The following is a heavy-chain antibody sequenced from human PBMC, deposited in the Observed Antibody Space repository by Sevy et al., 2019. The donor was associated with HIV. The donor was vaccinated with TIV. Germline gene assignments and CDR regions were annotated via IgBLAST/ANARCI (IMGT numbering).Heavy chain of an antibody. V-gene: IGHV3-23*01. CDR1: EFTFSSYA. CDR2: ISGSGRFT. J-gene: IGHJ6*02. D-gene: IGHD2-15*01. CDR3: AKGFCSGATCPRDYYYYGMDV. Sequence: GGSLRLSCSASEFTFSSYAMSWVRQAPGQGLEWVSSISGSGRFTYYADFVEGRFIISRDNSKNTLSVQMNSLRAEDMAVYYCAKGFCSGATCPRDYYYYGMDVWGQGTTVTVSS.